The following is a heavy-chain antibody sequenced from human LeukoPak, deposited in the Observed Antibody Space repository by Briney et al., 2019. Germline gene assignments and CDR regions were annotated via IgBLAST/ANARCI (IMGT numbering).Heavy chain of an antibody. CDR3: AHGSAQYYEY. CDR2: IRSQTAGGTT. CDR1: GLTLSNVW. V-gene: IGHV3-15*07. Sequence: GGSLRLSCAVSGLTLSNVWMNWLRQAPGKGLEWVGRIRSQTAGGTTDFAAPVKGRFSISRDDSKNSLYLQMNSLTSEDTAVYYCAHGSAQYYEYWGQGTLVTVSS. J-gene: IGHJ4*02. D-gene: IGHD3-22*01.